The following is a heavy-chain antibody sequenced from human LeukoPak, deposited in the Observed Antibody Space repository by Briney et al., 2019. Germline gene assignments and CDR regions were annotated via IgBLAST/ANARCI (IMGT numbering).Heavy chain of an antibody. Sequence: ASVKVSCTASGYSFTSYYIHWVRQAPGQGLEWMGLINPTGRGTSNAQNFQGRVTSTRDTSTSTVYMDLSSLKSEDTAVYYCARALNDFWSGYFASWGQGTLVTVSS. CDR2: INPTGRGT. CDR3: ARALNDFWSGYFAS. J-gene: IGHJ4*02. V-gene: IGHV1-46*01. D-gene: IGHD3-3*01. CDR1: GYSFTSYY.